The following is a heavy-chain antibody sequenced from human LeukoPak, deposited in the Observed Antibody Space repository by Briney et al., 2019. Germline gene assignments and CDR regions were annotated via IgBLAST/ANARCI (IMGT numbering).Heavy chain of an antibody. D-gene: IGHD2-15*01. CDR1: GYTFTSYA. J-gene: IGHJ4*02. CDR2: INAGNGNT. CDR3: ARVDPENYCSGGSCYSDY. Sequence: ASVKVSCKASGYTFTSYAMHWVRQAPGQRLEWMGWINAGNGNTKYSQKFQGRVTITRDTSASTAYMELSSLRSEDTAVYYCARVDPENYCSGGSCYSDYWGQGTLVTVSS. V-gene: IGHV1-3*01.